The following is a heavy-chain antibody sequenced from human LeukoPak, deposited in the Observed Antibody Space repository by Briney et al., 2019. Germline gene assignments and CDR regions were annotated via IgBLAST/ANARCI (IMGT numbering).Heavy chain of an antibody. CDR2: ISRTSAYI. Sequence: PGGSLRLSCSASGFTFSSYAMKWVRQAPGKGLEWVSAISRTSAYIYYSDSVKGRFTVSRDNAMSSVFLQMDSLRAEDTAVYYCARDERRYCSDSNCYPGDYWGQGTLVTVSS. V-gene: IGHV3-21*01. CDR3: ARDERRYCSDSNCYPGDY. J-gene: IGHJ4*02. D-gene: IGHD2-15*01. CDR1: GFTFSSYA.